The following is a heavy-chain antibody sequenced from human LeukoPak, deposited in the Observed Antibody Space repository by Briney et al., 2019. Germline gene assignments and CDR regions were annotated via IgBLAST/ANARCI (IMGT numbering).Heavy chain of an antibody. D-gene: IGHD3-22*01. Sequence: PGGSLRLSCATSGFTFSSYGMHWVRQAPGKGLEWVAFIRFDGGNKYYADSVKGRFTISRDSSKNTLFLQMNSLSAEDTAVYYCARDRGLFYYDSSGYPDYWGQGTLVTVSS. CDR3: ARDRGLFYYDSSGYPDY. CDR2: IRFDGGNK. V-gene: IGHV3-30*02. CDR1: GFTFSSYG. J-gene: IGHJ4*02.